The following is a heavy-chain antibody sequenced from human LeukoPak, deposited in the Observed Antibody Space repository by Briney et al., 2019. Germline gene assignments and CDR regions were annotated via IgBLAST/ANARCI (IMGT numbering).Heavy chain of an antibody. V-gene: IGHV3-30*02. D-gene: IGHD5/OR15-5a*01. CDR2: IQFNGSNE. CDR1: RFTFSNFD. Sequence: GGSLRLSCAASRFTFSNFDMYWVRQAPGKGVDWVTFIQFNGSNEYYADSVRGRFNISRDNSKDTLYLQMRSLRPEDTAVYYCAKQIGVSIDYWGQGTLVTVSS. J-gene: IGHJ4*02. CDR3: AKQIGVSIDY.